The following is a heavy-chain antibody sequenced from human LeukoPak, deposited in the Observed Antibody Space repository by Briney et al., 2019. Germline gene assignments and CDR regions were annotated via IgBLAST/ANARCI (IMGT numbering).Heavy chain of an antibody. J-gene: IGHJ4*02. CDR1: GFTFSTYA. V-gene: IGHV3-23*01. D-gene: IGHD6-19*01. CDR3: AKGTAVADIYFDY. CDR2: ITGTSGNI. Sequence: GGSLRLSCAASGFTFSTYAMSWVRQAPGKGLEWVSSITGTSGNIYGADSVRGRFSISRDNSKNMLYLQMNSLRAEDTAVYYCAKGTAVADIYFDYWGQGTLVTVSS.